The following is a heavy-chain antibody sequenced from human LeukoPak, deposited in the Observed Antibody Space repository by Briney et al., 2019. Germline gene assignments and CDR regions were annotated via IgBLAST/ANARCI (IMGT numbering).Heavy chain of an antibody. D-gene: IGHD2-2*01. CDR1: GGSFSGYY. CDR3: ARGRVGAYCSSTSCVFDY. CDR2: INHSGST. Sequence: SETLSLTCAVSGGSFSGYYWSWIRQPPGKGLEWIGEINHSGSTNYNPSLKSRVTISVDTSKNQFSLKLSSVTAADTAVYYCARGRVGAYCSSTSCVFDYWGQGTLVTVSS. J-gene: IGHJ4*02. V-gene: IGHV4-34*01.